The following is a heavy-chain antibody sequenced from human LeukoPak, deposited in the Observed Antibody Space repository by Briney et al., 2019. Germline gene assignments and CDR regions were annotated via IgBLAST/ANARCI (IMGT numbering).Heavy chain of an antibody. V-gene: IGHV3-21*01. CDR3: ARDPSGYDFQIVY. Sequence: PGGSLRLSCAASGFTFSSYSMNWVRQAPGKGLEWVSSISSSSSYIYYADSVKGRFTISRDNAKNSLYLQMNSLRAEDTAVYYCARDPSGYDFQIVYWGQGTLVTVSS. CDR2: ISSSSSYI. J-gene: IGHJ4*02. D-gene: IGHD5-12*01. CDR1: GFTFSSYS.